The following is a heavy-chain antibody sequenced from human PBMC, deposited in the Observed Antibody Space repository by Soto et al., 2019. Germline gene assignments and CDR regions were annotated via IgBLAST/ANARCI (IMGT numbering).Heavy chain of an antibody. D-gene: IGHD4-17*01. CDR2: VYYRGRS. CDR1: GGSVTNSSYY. J-gene: IGHJ4*02. Sequence: SETLSLTCTFSGGSVTNSSYYWGWIRQSPGKGLEWIGSVYYRGRSYSKSSVKSRVTISVDTSKNRFSLSLNSVTASDTAVYFCVSQRTTVPTQAYFDYWGPGALVTVSS. CDR3: VSQRTTVPTQAYFDY. V-gene: IGHV4-39*01.